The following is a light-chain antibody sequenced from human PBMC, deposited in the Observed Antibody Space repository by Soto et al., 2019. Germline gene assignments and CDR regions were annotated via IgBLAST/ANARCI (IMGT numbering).Light chain of an antibody. V-gene: IGLV2-14*02. CDR1: SNDVGGYNL. Sequence: SVSGSPGQSIIISCSGSSNDVGGYNLVSWYQHHPDKAPKVIIYEGTKRPSGLSTRFSGSKSGNTASLTISGLQAEDEADYYCCSYATSSTLVFGSGTKVTVL. J-gene: IGLJ1*01. CDR2: EGT. CDR3: CSYATSSTLV.